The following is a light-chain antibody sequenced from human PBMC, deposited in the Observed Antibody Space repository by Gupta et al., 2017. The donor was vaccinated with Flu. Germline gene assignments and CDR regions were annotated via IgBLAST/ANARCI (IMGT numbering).Light chain of an antibody. J-gene: IGKJ3*01. Sequence: EIVLTQSPGTLSLSPGERATLSCRASQSLSGALAWYQQKPGQAPRLLIFSASGRATGTPGRFSGSGSGTEFTLTISRLEPEDFAVYYCQQYAGSPSTFGPGTTVDIK. CDR2: SAS. V-gene: IGKV3-20*01. CDR1: QSLSGA. CDR3: QQYAGSPST.